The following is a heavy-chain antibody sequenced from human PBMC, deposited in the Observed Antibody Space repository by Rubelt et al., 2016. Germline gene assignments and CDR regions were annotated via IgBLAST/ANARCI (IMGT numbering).Heavy chain of an antibody. Sequence: QVQLQQWGAGLLKPSETLSLTCAVYGGSFSGYYWSWIRQPPGKGLEWIGEINHSGSTTYNPPLKSRVTILVDTSKNQYSLKLTSVTAADTAVYYCVRTGRVGRVVDYWGQGTLVTVSS. V-gene: IGHV4-34*01. D-gene: IGHD1-26*01. CDR3: VRTGRVGRVVDY. J-gene: IGHJ4*02. CDR1: GGSFSGYY. CDR2: INHSGST.